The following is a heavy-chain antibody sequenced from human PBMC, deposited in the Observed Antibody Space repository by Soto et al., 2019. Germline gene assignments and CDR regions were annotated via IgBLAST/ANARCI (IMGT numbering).Heavy chain of an antibody. Sequence: SETLSLTCTVSGGSISSGDYYWNWIRQPPGKDLEWIGYVYYSGSAYYNPLLKSRVNISVDTSKDQFSLQVTSVIAADTVVYYCATAFKDDYYDSNPNYYFDYWGQGTLVTVSS. J-gene: IGHJ4*02. CDR1: GGSISSGDYY. CDR3: ATAFKDDYYDSNPNYYFDY. D-gene: IGHD3-22*01. V-gene: IGHV4-30-4*01. CDR2: VYYSGSA.